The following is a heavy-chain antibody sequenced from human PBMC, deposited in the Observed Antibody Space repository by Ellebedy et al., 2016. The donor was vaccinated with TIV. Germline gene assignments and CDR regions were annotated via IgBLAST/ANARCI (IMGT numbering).Heavy chain of an antibody. CDR1: GYTFTSYA. V-gene: IGHV7-4-1*02. Sequence: ASVKVSCKASGYTFTSYAINWVRQAPGQGLECMGWINTNTGNPTYAQGFTGRFVFSLDTSVSTAYLQISSLKAEDTAVYYCARTYYYDRSGTFDYWGQGTLVTVSS. J-gene: IGHJ4*02. CDR2: INTNTGNP. D-gene: IGHD3-22*01. CDR3: ARTYYYDRSGTFDY.